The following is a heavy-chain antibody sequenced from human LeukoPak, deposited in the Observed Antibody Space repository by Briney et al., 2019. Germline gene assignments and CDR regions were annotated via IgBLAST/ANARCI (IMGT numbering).Heavy chain of an antibody. V-gene: IGHV4-34*01. Sequence: SETLSLTCAVYGGSFSGYYWSWIRQPPGKGLEWIGEINHSGSTNYNPSLKSRVTISVDTSKNQFSLKLSYVTAADTAVYYCARVDMVRGTNYYYYGTDVWGQGTTVTVSS. J-gene: IGHJ6*02. CDR1: GGSFSGYY. CDR3: ARVDMVRGTNYYYYGTDV. D-gene: IGHD3-10*01. CDR2: INHSGST.